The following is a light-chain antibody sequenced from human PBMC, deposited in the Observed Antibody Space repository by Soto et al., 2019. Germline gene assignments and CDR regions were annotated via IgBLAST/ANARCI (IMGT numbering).Light chain of an antibody. CDR1: QNVNRD. V-gene: IGKV3-15*01. CDR3: QQYKSRPPRT. Sequence: IVMTQSPATLSLSPGETATLSCRASQNVNRDLAWYQQKPGQAPRLLIRDASTRATGIPARFSGSGSETEFTLTLISLQSEDFGVYFCQQYKSRPPRTFGQGTKVEI. CDR2: DAS. J-gene: IGKJ1*01.